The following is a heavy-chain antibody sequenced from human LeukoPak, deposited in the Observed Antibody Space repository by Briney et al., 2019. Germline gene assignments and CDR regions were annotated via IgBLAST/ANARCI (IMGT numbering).Heavy chain of an antibody. Sequence: SETLSLTCTVSGGSISSYYWSWIRQPPGKGLEWIGYIYHSGSTYYNPSLKSRVTISVDRSKNQFSLKLSSVTAADTAVYYCARTRGYQEPDAFDIWGQGTMVSVSS. CDR3: ARTRGYQEPDAFDI. J-gene: IGHJ3*02. V-gene: IGHV4-59*12. D-gene: IGHD3-22*01. CDR1: GGSISSYY. CDR2: IYHSGST.